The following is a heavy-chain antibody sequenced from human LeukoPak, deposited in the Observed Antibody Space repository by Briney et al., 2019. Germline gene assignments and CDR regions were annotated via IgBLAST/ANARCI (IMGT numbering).Heavy chain of an antibody. CDR2: ISSSSSYI. Sequence: GGSLRLSCAASGFTFSSYAMSWVRQAPGKGLEWVSSISSSSSYIYYADSVKGRFTISRDSAKNSLYLQMNSLRAEDTAVYYCARDRAEGDYACGYWGQGTLVTVPS. V-gene: IGHV3-21*01. J-gene: IGHJ4*02. CDR1: GFTFSSYA. CDR3: ARDRAEGDYACGY. D-gene: IGHD4-17*01.